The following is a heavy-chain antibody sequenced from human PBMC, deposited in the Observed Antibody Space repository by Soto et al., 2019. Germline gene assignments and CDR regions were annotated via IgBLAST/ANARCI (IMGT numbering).Heavy chain of an antibody. V-gene: IGHV3-72*01. D-gene: IGHD3-3*01. CDR3: ASVTRGGYCFDY. Sequence: EVQLVESGGGLVQPGGSLRLSCAASGFTLSDHFVDWVRQAPGKGLEWVGRTRNKANSYTTEYAASVKGRFTISRDVSKNSLYLQMNSLKTGDTAVYYCASVTRGGYCFDYWGQGTLVTVSS. CDR1: GFTLSDHF. CDR2: TRNKANSYTT. J-gene: IGHJ4*02.